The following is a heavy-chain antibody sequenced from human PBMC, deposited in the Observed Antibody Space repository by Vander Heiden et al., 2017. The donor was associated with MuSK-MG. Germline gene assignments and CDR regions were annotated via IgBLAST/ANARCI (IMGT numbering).Heavy chain of an antibody. CDR3: ARYSSRIKQVYFDY. D-gene: IGHD5-18*01. V-gene: IGHV3-21*01. Sequence: EVQLVESGGGLVKPGGSLRLSCAASGFTFSSYSMTWVRQAPGKGLEWVSSISSSSSYIYYADSVKGRFTISRDNAKNSLYLQMNSLRAEDTAVYYCARYSSRIKQVYFDYWGQGTLVTVSS. CDR1: GFTFSSYS. CDR2: ISSSSSYI. J-gene: IGHJ4*02.